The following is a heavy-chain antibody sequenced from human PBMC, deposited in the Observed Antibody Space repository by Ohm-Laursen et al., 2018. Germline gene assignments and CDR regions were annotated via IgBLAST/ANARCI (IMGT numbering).Heavy chain of an antibody. J-gene: IGHJ5*02. CDR2: IYYSGST. V-gene: IGHV4-59*12. Sequence: GTLSLTCTVSGGSISSYYWNWIRQPPGKGLEWIGYIYYSGSTNYNPSLKSRVTISVDTSKNQFSLKLSSVTAADTAVYYCANDEVGRSFLEGRYCSGGSCYRDSPWGQGTLVTVSS. CDR1: GGSISSYY. D-gene: IGHD2-15*01. CDR3: ANDEVGRSFLEGRYCSGGSCYRDSP.